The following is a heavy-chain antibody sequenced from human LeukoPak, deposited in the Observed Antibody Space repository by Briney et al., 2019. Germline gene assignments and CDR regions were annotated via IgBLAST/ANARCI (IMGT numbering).Heavy chain of an antibody. CDR3: ARDPTRSGLDY. D-gene: IGHD4-11*01. CDR2: IYYSGST. V-gene: IGHV4-59*01. J-gene: IGHJ4*02. CDR1: GGSISSYY. Sequence: SETLSLTCTVSGGSISSYYWSWIRQPPGKGLEWIGYIYYSGSTNYNPSLKSRVTISVNTSKNQFSLKLSSVTAADTAVYYCARDPTRSGLDYWGQGTLVTVSS.